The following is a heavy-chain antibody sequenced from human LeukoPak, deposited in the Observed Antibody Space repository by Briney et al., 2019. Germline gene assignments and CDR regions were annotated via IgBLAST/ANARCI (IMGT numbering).Heavy chain of an antibody. D-gene: IGHD3-3*01. CDR2: IKSDGST. CDR3: ARAPSKIGGYYPEYFRH. V-gene: IGHV3-74*01. Sequence: GGSLRLSCAASGFTFSTYWTHWVRQAPGKGLVWVSRIKSDGSTNYADSVKGRFTISRDNAKNTLSLQMNSLRPEDTGVYYCARAPSKIGGYYPEYFRHWGQGTLVTVSS. CDR1: GFTFSTYW. J-gene: IGHJ1*01.